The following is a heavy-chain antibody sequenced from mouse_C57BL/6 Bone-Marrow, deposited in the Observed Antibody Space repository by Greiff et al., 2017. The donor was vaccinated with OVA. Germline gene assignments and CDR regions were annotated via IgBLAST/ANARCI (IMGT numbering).Heavy chain of an antibody. CDR3: ARRGIYYGNPFAY. D-gene: IGHD2-1*01. J-gene: IGHJ3*01. CDR2: IYPRSGNT. Sequence: VQRVESGAELARPGASVKLSCKASGYTFTSYGISWVKQRTGQGLEWIGEIYPRSGNTYYNEKFKGKATLTADKSSSTAYMELRSLTSEDSAVYFCARRGIYYGNPFAYWGQGTLVTVSA. CDR1: GYTFTSYG. V-gene: IGHV1-81*01.